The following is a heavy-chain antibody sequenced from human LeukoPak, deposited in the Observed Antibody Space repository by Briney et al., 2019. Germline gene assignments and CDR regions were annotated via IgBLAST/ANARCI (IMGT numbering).Heavy chain of an antibody. CDR3: AREDYGSGGEFDP. V-gene: IGHV4-61*01. CDR2: IYYSGST. Sequence: SETLSLTCTVSGYSISSGYYWSWIRQPPGKGLEWIGYIYYSGSTNYNPSLKSRVTISVDTSKNQFSLKLSSVTAADTAVYYCAREDYGSGGEFDPWGQGTLVTVTS. D-gene: IGHD3-10*01. CDR1: GYSISSGYY. J-gene: IGHJ5*02.